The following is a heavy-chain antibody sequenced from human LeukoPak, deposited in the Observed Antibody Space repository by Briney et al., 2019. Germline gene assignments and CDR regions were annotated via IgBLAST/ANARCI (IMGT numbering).Heavy chain of an antibody. Sequence: SETLSLTCTVSGGSISGYYWSWIRQPPGKGLEWIAYIYYNGISNYNPSLKSRVIISVDSSKNQFSLKLTSVTAADTAVYYCARGPDYGDYEEYFQHWGQGTLVTVSS. J-gene: IGHJ1*01. CDR3: ARGPDYGDYEEYFQH. CDR2: IYYNGIS. V-gene: IGHV4-59*01. CDR1: GGSISGYY. D-gene: IGHD4-17*01.